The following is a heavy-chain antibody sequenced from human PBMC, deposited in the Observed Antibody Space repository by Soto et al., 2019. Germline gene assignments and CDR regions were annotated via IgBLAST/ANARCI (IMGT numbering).Heavy chain of an antibody. CDR2: IWYDGSNK. J-gene: IGHJ6*02. CDR3: ARVRTENDYGMDV. CDR1: GFTFSSYG. Sequence: GGSLRLSCAASGFTFSSYGMHWVRQAPGKGLEWVAVIWYDGSNKYYADSVKGRFTISRDNSKNTLYLQMNSLRAEDTAVYYCARVRTENDYGMDVWGRGTTVTVSS. V-gene: IGHV3-33*01.